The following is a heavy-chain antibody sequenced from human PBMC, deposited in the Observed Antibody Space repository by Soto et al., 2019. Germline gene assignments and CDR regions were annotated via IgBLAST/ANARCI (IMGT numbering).Heavy chain of an antibody. CDR2: ISGSGATT. J-gene: IGHJ6*02. CDR3: AKGRGGAYYYYGLDV. Sequence: EVQLLESGGGLVQPGESLTLSCAASGFTFNTYAMTWARRAPGKGLEWVSAISGSGATTYVADSVKGRFTISRDNSKGTLYLQMNSLRAVDTAIYYCAKGRGGAYYYYGLDVWGQGTTVTVSS. V-gene: IGHV3-23*01. D-gene: IGHD3-10*01. CDR1: GFTFNTYA.